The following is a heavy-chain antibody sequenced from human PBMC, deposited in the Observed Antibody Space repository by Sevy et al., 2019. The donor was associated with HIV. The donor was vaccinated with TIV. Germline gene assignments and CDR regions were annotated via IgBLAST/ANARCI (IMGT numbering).Heavy chain of an antibody. CDR1: GFAFYDYS. Sequence: GGSLRLSCAASGFAFYDYSMSWIRQAPGKGLEWVATLSFGCGKINYEDSVKGRFTISRDNSKNSFYLQMDNLRVEDTALYYCAREGCTRHHDYWGQGTRVTVSS. CDR2: LSFGCGKI. CDR3: AREGCTRHHDY. V-gene: IGHV3-23*01. J-gene: IGHJ4*02. D-gene: IGHD2-8*01.